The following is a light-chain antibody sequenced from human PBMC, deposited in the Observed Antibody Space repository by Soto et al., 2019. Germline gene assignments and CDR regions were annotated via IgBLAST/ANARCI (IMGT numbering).Light chain of an antibody. Sequence: QSALTQPAYVSGSPGQSITISCTGTSSDVGAYSYVSWYQQHPGKAPKLIIYDVSNRPSGVSNRFSGSKSGNTASLTISGLQAEDEADYYCSSYTSSITLVFGGGTKVTV. V-gene: IGLV2-14*01. CDR1: SSDVGAYSY. CDR2: DVS. J-gene: IGLJ2*01. CDR3: SSYTSSITLV.